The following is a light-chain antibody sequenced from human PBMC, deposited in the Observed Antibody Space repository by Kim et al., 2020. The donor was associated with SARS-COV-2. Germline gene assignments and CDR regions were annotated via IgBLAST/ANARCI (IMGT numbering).Light chain of an antibody. CDR3: QQYNNWIT. V-gene: IGKV3-15*01. Sequence: SVSPGERATRSCTASQSVGSNLAWYQQKPGQAPRLLMYTVSTRAPGIPARFSGSGSGTEFTLTISSLQSEDLAVYYCQQYNNWITFGQGTRLEIK. CDR1: QSVGSN. CDR2: TVS. J-gene: IGKJ5*01.